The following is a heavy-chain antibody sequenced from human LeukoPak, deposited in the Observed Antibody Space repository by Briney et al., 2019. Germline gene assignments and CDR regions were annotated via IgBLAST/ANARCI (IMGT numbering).Heavy chain of an antibody. Sequence: PSETLSLTCTVSGGSMSSYYWSWIRQPPGKGLEWIGYIYYSGSTYYNPSLKSRVTISVDTSKSQFSLKLSSVTAADTAVYYCARRIVVVTAPGGYFGYWGQGTLVTVSS. J-gene: IGHJ4*02. CDR3: ARRIVVVTAPGGYFGY. CDR2: IYYSGST. D-gene: IGHD2-21*02. V-gene: IGHV4-59*06. CDR1: GGSMSSYY.